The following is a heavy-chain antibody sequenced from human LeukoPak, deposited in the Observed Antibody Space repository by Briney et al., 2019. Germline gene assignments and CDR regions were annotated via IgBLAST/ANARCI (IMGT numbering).Heavy chain of an antibody. V-gene: IGHV1-18*01. CDR3: ARPTLRITMVRGVIGAFDI. CDR2: ISAYNGNT. D-gene: IGHD3-10*01. J-gene: IGHJ3*02. Sequence: GASVKVSCKASGYTFTSYGISWVRQAPGQGLEWMGWISAYNGNTNYAQKLQGRVTMTTDTSTSTAYMELRSLRSDDTAVYYCARPTLRITMVRGVIGAFDIWGQGTMVTVSS. CDR1: GYTFTSYG.